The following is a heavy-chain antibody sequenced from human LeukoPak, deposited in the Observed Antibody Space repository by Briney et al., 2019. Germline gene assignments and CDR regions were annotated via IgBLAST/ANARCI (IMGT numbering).Heavy chain of an antibody. D-gene: IGHD2-21*01. V-gene: IGHV4-61*05. CDR2: IYHSGST. CDR1: GGSIRSTNYY. CDR3: ARTMKEVRYFDY. J-gene: IGHJ4*02. Sequence: PSETLSLTCTVSGGSIRSTNYYWSWIRQDPAKGLEWIGYIYHSGSTNYNPSLKSRVTISVDTSKNQFSLKLSSVAAADTAVYYCARTMKEVRYFDYWGQGTLVTVSS.